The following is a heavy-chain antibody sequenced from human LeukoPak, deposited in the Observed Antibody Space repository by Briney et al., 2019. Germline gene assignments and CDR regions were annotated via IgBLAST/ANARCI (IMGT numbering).Heavy chain of an antibody. CDR1: GYTFTTYG. Sequence: ASVKVSCKASGYTFTTYGISWVRQAPGQGLEWMGWISAYNGDTNYPQKLQGRVTMTTDTSTSTAYMELRSLRSDDTAVYYCARQTDHYDILPLIDYWGREPWSPSPQ. V-gene: IGHV1-18*01. D-gene: IGHD3-9*01. CDR3: ARQTDHYDILPLIDY. CDR2: ISAYNGDT. J-gene: IGHJ4*02.